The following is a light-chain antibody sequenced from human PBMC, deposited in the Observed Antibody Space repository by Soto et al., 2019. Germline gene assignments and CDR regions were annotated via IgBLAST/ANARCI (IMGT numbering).Light chain of an antibody. V-gene: IGKV3-15*01. CDR3: QQYNNCPPA. Sequence: IVMNQSPTTLSGSPGERATLSCRASQSVSSNLAWYQQKPGQAPRLLIYGASTRATGIPARFSGSGSGTEFTLTISSLQSEDFAVYYCQQYNNCPPAFGPGTKVDI. J-gene: IGKJ3*01. CDR1: QSVSSN. CDR2: GAS.